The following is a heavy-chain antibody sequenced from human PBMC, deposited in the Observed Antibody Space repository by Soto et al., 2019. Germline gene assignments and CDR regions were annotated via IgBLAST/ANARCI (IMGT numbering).Heavy chain of an antibody. J-gene: IGHJ4*02. CDR2: INPILSMS. CDR1: GDTFSFYT. V-gene: IGHV1-69*02. Sequence: QVQLVQSGAEVKKPGSSVKVSCKASGDTFSFYTINWVRQAPGLGLEWVGRINPILSMSNYAQKFKGRVTRTADKSTNTAYMELRSLRSEDTAMYFCATSYGSGYRAFDSWGQGALVTVSS. CDR3: ATSYGSGYRAFDS. D-gene: IGHD3-10*01.